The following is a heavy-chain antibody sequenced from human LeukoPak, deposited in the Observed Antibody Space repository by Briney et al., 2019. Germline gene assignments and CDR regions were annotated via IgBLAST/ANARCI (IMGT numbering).Heavy chain of an antibody. Sequence: GESLKISCRCSGYSFTSYWIGWVRQMPGKGLEWMGIIYPGDSDTRYSPPFQGQVTISADKSISTAYLQWSSLKASDTAMYYCARRGKRFLEWSDAFDIWGQGTMVTVSS. V-gene: IGHV5-51*01. CDR2: IYPGDSDT. CDR3: ARRGKRFLEWSDAFDI. J-gene: IGHJ3*02. CDR1: GYSFTSYW. D-gene: IGHD3-3*01.